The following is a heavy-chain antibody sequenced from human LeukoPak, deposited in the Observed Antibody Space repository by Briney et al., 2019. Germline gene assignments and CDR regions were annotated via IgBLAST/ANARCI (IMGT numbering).Heavy chain of an antibody. CDR1: GYTFTSYG. CDR3: ARGDTKIQLLHYYYHGMDV. J-gene: IGHJ6*02. V-gene: IGHV1-18*01. CDR2: ISAYNGNT. Sequence: ASVKVSCKASGYTFTSYGISWVRQAPGQGLEWMGWISAYNGNTNYAQKLQGRVTMTTDTPTSTAYMELRSLRSDDTAVYYCARGDTKIQLLHYYYHGMDVWGQGTTVTVSS. D-gene: IGHD2-15*01.